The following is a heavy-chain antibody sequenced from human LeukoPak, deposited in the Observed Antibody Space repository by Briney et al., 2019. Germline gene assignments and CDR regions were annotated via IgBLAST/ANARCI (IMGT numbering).Heavy chain of an antibody. CDR2: VFYSGIT. CDR3: ARRYGPQSYVDS. J-gene: IGHJ4*02. D-gene: IGHD3-10*01. Sequence: KPSETLSLTCTVSGGSINSSSYYWDWVRQSPGKGLGWIGTVFYSGITYYNPSLKSRLTISVDTSKNQFFLRLTSVTAADTAVYYCARRYGPQSYVDSWGQGTLVTVSS. CDR1: GGSINSSSYY. V-gene: IGHV4-39*01.